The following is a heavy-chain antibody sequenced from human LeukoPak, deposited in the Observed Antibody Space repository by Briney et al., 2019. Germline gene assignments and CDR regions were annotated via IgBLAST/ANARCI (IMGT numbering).Heavy chain of an antibody. V-gene: IGHV1-2*02. J-gene: IGHJ4*02. Sequence: GASVKVSCKASGYTFTGYYMHWVRQAPGQGLEWMGWINANSGGTNYAQEFQGRVTMTRDTSISTAYMELSRLRSDDTAVYYCARDPATYWYDSSGADYWGQGTLVTVSS. CDR1: GYTFTGYY. CDR2: INANSGGT. CDR3: ARDPATYWYDSSGADY. D-gene: IGHD3-22*01.